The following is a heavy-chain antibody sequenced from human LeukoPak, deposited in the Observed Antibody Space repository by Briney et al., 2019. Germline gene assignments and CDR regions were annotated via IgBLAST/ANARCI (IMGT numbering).Heavy chain of an antibody. CDR2: INPDSGGT. CDR3: TREARAGNWFDL. CDR1: GYSFSDYY. Sequence: GASVKVSCKASGYSFSDYYIHWLRQAPGQGLEWMGWINPDSGGTNYAQSFQGRVTMTRDTSITTVYMELSRLRSDDTAVFYCTREARAGNWFDLWGQGTPVIVSS. V-gene: IGHV1-2*02. J-gene: IGHJ5*02. D-gene: IGHD5-12*01.